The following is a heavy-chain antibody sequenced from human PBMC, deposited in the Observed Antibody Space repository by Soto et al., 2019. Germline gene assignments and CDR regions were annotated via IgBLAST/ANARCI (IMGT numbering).Heavy chain of an antibody. Sequence: QVQLVQSGAEVKKPGASVKVSCKASGYTFTGYYMHWVRQAPGQGLEWMGWINPNSGGTNYAQKFQGWVTMTRDTXXSTAYMELSRLRSDDTAVYYCARGFGSSWFLTFDYWGQGTLVTVSS. CDR1: GYTFTGYY. CDR2: INPNSGGT. CDR3: ARGFGSSWFLTFDY. V-gene: IGHV1-2*04. D-gene: IGHD6-13*01. J-gene: IGHJ4*02.